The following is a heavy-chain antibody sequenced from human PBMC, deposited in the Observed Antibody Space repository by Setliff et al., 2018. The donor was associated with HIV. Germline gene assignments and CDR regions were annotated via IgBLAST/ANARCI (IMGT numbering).Heavy chain of an antibody. CDR1: GYTFNTDW. CDR2: IYPGDSET. D-gene: IGHD2-21*02. J-gene: IGHJ1*01. Sequence: GESLKISCKASGYTFNTDWIGWVRQMPGKGLEWMGIIYPGDSETKYSPSFHGQVTISVDKSIATAYLQWSSLKASDTAIYYCATSDYGGDSGHFQHWGRGTLVTVSS. V-gene: IGHV5-51*01. CDR3: ATSDYGGDSGHFQH.